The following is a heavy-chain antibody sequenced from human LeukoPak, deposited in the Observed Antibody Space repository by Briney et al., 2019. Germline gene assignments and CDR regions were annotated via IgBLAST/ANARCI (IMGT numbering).Heavy chain of an antibody. CDR3: ARDVEDSSGYQPLDYFDY. CDR2: IYTSGST. J-gene: IGHJ4*02. V-gene: IGHV4-4*07. Sequence: SETLSLTCTVSGGSISSYYWSWIRQPAGKGLEWIGRIYTSGSTNYNPSLKSRVTMSVDTSKNQFSLKLSSVTAADTAVYYCARDVEDSSGYQPLDYFDYWGQGTLVTVSS. CDR1: GGSISSYY. D-gene: IGHD3-22*01.